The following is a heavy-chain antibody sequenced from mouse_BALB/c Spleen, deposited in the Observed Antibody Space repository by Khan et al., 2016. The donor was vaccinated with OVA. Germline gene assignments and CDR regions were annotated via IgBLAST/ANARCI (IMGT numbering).Heavy chain of an antibody. CDR3: ARVNGSSGVDY. CDR2: IGSGGST. CDR1: GFTFSRYP. Sequence: EVELVESGGGLVKPGGSLKLSCPASGFTFSRYPMSWVRQTPEKRLEWVASIGSGGSTYHPDSVKGRFTISRDNARNILFLQMSSLRSEDTAMYFCARVNGSSGVDYWGQGTSLTVSS. J-gene: IGHJ2*02. D-gene: IGHD1-1*01. V-gene: IGHV5-6-5*01.